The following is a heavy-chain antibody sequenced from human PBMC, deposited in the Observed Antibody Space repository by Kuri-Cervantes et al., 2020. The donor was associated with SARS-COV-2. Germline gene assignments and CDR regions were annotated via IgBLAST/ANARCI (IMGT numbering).Heavy chain of an antibody. CDR1: GGSISSGDYY. CDR3: ARVPAVILDWYFDL. CDR2: IYYSGST. J-gene: IGHJ2*01. Sequence: SETLSLTCTVSGGSISSGDYYWSWIRQPPGTGLEWIGYIYYSGSTYYNPSLKSRFTISVDTAKNQFSLKLSSVTAADTAVYYCARVPAVILDWYFDLWGRGTLVTVSS. V-gene: IGHV4-30-4*08. D-gene: IGHD2-2*01.